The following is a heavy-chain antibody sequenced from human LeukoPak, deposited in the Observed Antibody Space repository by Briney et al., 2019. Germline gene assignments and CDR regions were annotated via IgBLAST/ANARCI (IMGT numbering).Heavy chain of an antibody. CDR1: GFTFSSYA. CDR3: ARAQNYYDSSGYYLQH. J-gene: IGHJ1*01. D-gene: IGHD3-22*01. CDR2: ISGSGGST. V-gene: IGHV3-23*01. Sequence: GGSLRLSCAASGFTFSSYAMSWVRQAPGKGLEWVSAISGSGGSTYYADSVKGRFAISRDNSKNTLYLQMNSLRAEDTAVYYCARAQNYYDSSGYYLQHWGQGTLVTVSS.